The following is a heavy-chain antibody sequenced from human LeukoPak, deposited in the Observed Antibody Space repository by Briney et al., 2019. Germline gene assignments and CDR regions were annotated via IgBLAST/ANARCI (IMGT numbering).Heavy chain of an antibody. V-gene: IGHV4-4*02. Sequence: SGTLSLTCAVSGGSISNSNRWSWVRQPPGMGLVWIGEIHHSGSTKYNPSLKSRVTMSVDNSKNQFSLELTSVTAADTAVYYCARVNINNWHSCDYWGQGTLVTVSS. CDR2: IHHSGST. J-gene: IGHJ4*02. CDR3: ARVNINNWHSCDY. CDR1: GGSISNSNR. D-gene: IGHD1-1*01.